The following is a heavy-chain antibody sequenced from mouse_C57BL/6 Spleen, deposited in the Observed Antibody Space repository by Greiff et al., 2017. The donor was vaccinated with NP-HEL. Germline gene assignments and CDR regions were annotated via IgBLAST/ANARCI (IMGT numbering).Heavy chain of an antibody. D-gene: IGHD1-1*01. CDR3: ARPYGSSPYFDY. V-gene: IGHV1-82*01. Sequence: QVQLKQSGPELVKPGASVKISCKASGYAFSSSWMNWVKQRPGKGLEWIGRLYPGDGDTNYNGKFKGKATLTADKSSSTAYMQLSSLTSEDSAVYFCARPYGSSPYFDYWGKGTTLTVSS. CDR1: GYAFSSSW. CDR2: LYPGDGDT. J-gene: IGHJ2*01.